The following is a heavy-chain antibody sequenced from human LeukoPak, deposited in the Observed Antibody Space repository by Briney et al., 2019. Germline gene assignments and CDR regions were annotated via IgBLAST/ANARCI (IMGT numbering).Heavy chain of an antibody. CDR1: GFTFSDSY. Sequence: PGGSLRLSCAASGFTFSDSYMSWIRQAPGKGLEWVSYISSSSTYTEYAGSVKGRFTISRDNAKNSLYLQMNSLRAEDTAVYYCARIGASSSRDYWGQGTLVTVSS. CDR2: ISSSSTYT. V-gene: IGHV3-11*06. J-gene: IGHJ4*02. CDR3: ARIGASSSRDY. D-gene: IGHD1-26*01.